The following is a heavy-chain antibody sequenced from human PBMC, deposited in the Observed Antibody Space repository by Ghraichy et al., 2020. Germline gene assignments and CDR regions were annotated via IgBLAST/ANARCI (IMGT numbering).Heavy chain of an antibody. CDR1: GFTFSSYA. CDR3: AKGNSGSYHSLDY. CDR2: ISGSGGST. J-gene: IGHJ4*02. D-gene: IGHD1-26*01. V-gene: IGHV3-23*01. Sequence: GGCLRLSCAASGFTFSSYAMSWVRQAPGKGLEWVSAISGSGGSTYYADSVKGRFTISRVNSKNTLYLQMNSLRAEDTAVYYCAKGNSGSYHSLDYWGQGTLVTVSS.